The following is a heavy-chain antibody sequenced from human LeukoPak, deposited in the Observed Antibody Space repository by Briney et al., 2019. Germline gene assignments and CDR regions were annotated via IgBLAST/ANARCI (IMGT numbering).Heavy chain of an antibody. CDR2: IRYDGSNK. D-gene: IGHD6-13*01. CDR1: GFTFTSHG. J-gene: IGHJ4*02. Sequence: GGSLRLSCAASGFTFTSHGVHWVRQAPGKGLEWVAFIRYDGSNKYHADSVKGRFTISRDNSKNTLYLYMNSLRGEDTAVYYCAREDGITTAGVDYWGQGTLVTVSS. V-gene: IGHV3-30*02. CDR3: AREDGITTAGVDY.